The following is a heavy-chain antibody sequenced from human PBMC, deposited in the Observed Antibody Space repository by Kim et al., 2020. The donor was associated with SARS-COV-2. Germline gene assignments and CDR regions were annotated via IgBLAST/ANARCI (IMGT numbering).Heavy chain of an antibody. Sequence: GGSLRLSCAASGFTFSSYSMNWVRQAPGKGLEWVSSISSSSSYIYYADSVKGRFTISRDNAKNSLYLQMNSLRAEDTAVYYCASGYDTQGYFDYWGQGTLVTVSS. CDR3: ASGYDTQGYFDY. CDR2: ISSSSSYI. CDR1: GFTFSSYS. D-gene: IGHD5-12*01. J-gene: IGHJ4*02. V-gene: IGHV3-21*01.